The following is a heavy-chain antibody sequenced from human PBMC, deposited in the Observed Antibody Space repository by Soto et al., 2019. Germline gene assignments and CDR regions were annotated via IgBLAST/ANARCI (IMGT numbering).Heavy chain of an antibody. Sequence: SETLSLTCAVYGGSFSGYYWSWIRQPPGKGLEWIGEINHSGSTNYNPSLKSRVTISADTSKNQFSLKLSSVTAADTAVYYCARVVAALVYPFDYWGQGTLVTVSS. J-gene: IGHJ4*02. D-gene: IGHD6-6*01. CDR1: GGSFSGYY. CDR3: ARVVAALVYPFDY. V-gene: IGHV4-34*01. CDR2: INHSGST.